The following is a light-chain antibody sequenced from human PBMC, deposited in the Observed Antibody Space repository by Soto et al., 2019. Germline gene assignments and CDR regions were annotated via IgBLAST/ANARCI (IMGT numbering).Light chain of an antibody. J-gene: IGLJ2*01. Sequence: QPVLTQPASVSGSPGQSITISCTATSSDVGGYNYVSWYQQHPGKAPKLMIYEVSNRPSGVSNRFSGSKSGNTASLTISGLQAEDEADYYCSSYTSSSTLFGGGTKLTVL. V-gene: IGLV2-14*01. CDR1: SSDVGGYNY. CDR2: EVS. CDR3: SSYTSSSTL.